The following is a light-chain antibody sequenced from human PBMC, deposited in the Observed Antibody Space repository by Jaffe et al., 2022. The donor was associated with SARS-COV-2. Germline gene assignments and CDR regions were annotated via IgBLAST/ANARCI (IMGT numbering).Light chain of an antibody. CDR2: SNN. CDR1: SSNIGVNT. V-gene: IGLV1-44*01. Sequence: QSVLTQPPSASGTPGQRVTISCSGSSSNIGVNTVNWYQQFPGTAPKLLIHSNNQRPSGVPDRFSGSKSGTSASLAISGLQSEDEADYYCGAWDDSVNGLYVFGTGTKVTVL. CDR3: GAWDDSVNGLYV. J-gene: IGLJ1*01.